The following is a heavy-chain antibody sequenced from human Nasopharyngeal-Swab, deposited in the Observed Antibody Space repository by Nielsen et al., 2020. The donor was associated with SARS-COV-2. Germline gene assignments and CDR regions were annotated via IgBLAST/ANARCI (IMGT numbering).Heavy chain of an antibody. CDR3: ARILVGYYYDMVGAFDI. CDR2: IYYSGST. J-gene: IGHJ3*02. D-gene: IGHD3-22*01. V-gene: IGHV4-59*13. CDR1: GVSISGYY. Sequence: SETLSLTCTVSGVSISGYYWSWIRQPPGKGLEWIGYIYYSGSTSYNPSLKIRVTISVDTSNNQFSLKLSSVTAADTAVYYCARILVGYYYDMVGAFDIWGQGTMVTVSS.